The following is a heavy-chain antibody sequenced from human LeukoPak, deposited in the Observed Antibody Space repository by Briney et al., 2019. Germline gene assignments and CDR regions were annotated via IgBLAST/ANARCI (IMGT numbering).Heavy chain of an antibody. CDR3: ARTDGQVATMPLYYYYGMDA. D-gene: IGHD5-12*01. CDR2: IIPIFGTA. CDR1: GGTFSSYA. V-gene: IGHV1-69*13. J-gene: IGHJ6*04. Sequence: SVTVSCKASGGTFSSYAISWVRQAPGQGLEWMGGIIPIFGTANYAQKFQGRVTITADESTSTAYMELSSLRSEDTAVYYCARTDGQVATMPLYYYYGMDAWGKGTTVTVSS.